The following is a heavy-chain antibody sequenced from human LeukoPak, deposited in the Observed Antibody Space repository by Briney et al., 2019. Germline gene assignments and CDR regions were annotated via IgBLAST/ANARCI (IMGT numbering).Heavy chain of an antibody. D-gene: IGHD1/OR15-1a*01. Sequence: GGSLRLSCAASGFTVSSNYMSWVRQAPGKGLEWVGRIKSKTDGGTTDYAAPVKGRFTISRDDSKNTLYLQMNSLKTEDTAVYYCTTANGITGTVDYWGQGTLVTVSS. CDR2: IKSKTDGGTT. J-gene: IGHJ4*02. CDR3: TTANGITGTVDY. V-gene: IGHV3-15*01. CDR1: GFTVSSNY.